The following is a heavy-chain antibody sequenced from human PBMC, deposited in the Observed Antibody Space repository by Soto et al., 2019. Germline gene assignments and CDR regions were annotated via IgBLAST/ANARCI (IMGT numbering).Heavy chain of an antibody. Sequence: KTSETLSLTCTFSGGSISSYYWSCIRQPPGKGLEWIGYIYYSGSTNYNPSLKSRVTISVDTSKNQFSLKLSSVTAADTAVYYCARSPLARYCSGGSCYLVLYYFEYWGQGTL. CDR1: GGSISSYY. D-gene: IGHD2-15*01. J-gene: IGHJ4*02. CDR3: ARSPLARYCSGGSCYLVLYYFEY. CDR2: IYYSGST. V-gene: IGHV4-59*01.